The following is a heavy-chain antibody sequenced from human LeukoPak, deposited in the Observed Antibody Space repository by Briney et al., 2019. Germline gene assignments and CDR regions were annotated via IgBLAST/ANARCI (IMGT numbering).Heavy chain of an antibody. CDR3: ASRAGKPGNTPWCFDY. CDR1: GFTFTNYW. CDR2: IRQDGSET. D-gene: IGHD1-7*01. V-gene: IGHV3-7*01. J-gene: IGHJ4*02. Sequence: GVSLRLSCAASGFTFTNYWMTWGRQAPGKGPEWVANIRQDGSETNYVDSVRGRFTIARDNTKNSLYLQMTSLRGEDTAVYYCASRAGKPGNTPWCFDYWGQGALVTVSS.